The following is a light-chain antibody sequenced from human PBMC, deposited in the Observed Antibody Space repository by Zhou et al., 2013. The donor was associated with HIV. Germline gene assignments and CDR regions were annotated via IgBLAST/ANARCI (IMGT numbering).Light chain of an antibody. Sequence: EIVLTQSPGTLSLSPGERATLSCRASQSVSSNLAWYQQKPGQAPRLLIYGASTRAIGIPARFSGSGSGTEFTLTISNMQSEDFAVYYCQQYNNWSLTFGGGTKVEIK. CDR2: GAS. CDR3: QQYNNWSLT. V-gene: IGKV3-15*01. J-gene: IGKJ4*01. CDR1: QSVSSN.